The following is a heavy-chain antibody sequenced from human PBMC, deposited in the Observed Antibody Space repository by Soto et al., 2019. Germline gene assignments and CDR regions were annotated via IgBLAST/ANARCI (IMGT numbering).Heavy chain of an antibody. V-gene: IGHV3-33*05. CDR2: ISHDEDYI. J-gene: IGHJ6*02. CDR3: AKDSASGIAAAGTTHWYYYYGMDV. CDR1: GFIFSAYV. Sequence: GGSLRLSCAASGFIFSAYVMHWVRQAPGKGLEWVAMISHDEDYIYYADSVKGRFTISRDNSKNTLYLQMNSLRAEDTAVYYCAKDSASGIAAAGTTHWYYYYGMDVWGQGTTVTVSS. D-gene: IGHD6-13*01.